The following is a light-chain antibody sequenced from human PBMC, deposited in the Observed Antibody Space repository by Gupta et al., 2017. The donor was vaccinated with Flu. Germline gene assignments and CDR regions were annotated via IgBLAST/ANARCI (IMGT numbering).Light chain of an antibody. CDR1: SSDVGGYDY. J-gene: IGLJ2*01. V-gene: IGLV2-14*03. CDR3: SSYSRSSTLIL. CDR2: DVS. Sequence: SITISCTGTSSDVGGYDYVSWFQQHPGKVPKLMIYDVSIRPSGISNRFSGSKSGNTASLTISGLQPEDEADYYCSSYSRSSTLILFGGGTKLTVL.